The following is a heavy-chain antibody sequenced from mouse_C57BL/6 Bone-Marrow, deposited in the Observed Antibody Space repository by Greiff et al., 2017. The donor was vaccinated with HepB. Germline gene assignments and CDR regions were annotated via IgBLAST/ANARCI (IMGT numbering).Heavy chain of an antibody. D-gene: IGHD3-2*02. CDR2: SRNKANDYTT. V-gene: IGHV7-1*01. CDR3: ARDAYSSGYFAY. CDR1: GFTFSDFY. Sequence: EVKLVDSGGGLVQSGRSLRLSCATSGFTFSDFYMEWVRQAPGKGLEWIAASRNKANDYTTEYSASVKGRFIVSRDTSQSILYLQMNALRAEDTAIYYCARDAYSSGYFAYWGQGTLVTVSA. J-gene: IGHJ3*01.